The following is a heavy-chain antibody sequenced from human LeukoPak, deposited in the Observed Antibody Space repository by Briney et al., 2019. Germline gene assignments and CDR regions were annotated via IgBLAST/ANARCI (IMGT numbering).Heavy chain of an antibody. CDR3: ARDREGP. CDR1: GFTGSNNH. J-gene: IGHJ4*02. V-gene: IGHV3-53*01. Sequence: GVSLTLSCAASGFTGSNNHTRWLRQAWGKALECASSIYGGGATKYADSVKGQFTTSRDNSKNTLDLSLSSLKPEDTAVYYCARDREGPWGQGTLVTVSS. CDR2: IYGGGAT. D-gene: IGHD1-26*01.